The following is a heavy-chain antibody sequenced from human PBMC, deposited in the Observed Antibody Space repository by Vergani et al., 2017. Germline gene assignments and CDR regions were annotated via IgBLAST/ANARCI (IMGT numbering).Heavy chain of an antibody. CDR1: GYSFTRYW. CDR3: ARQEYCSSTTCHRDYYYYYMDV. V-gene: IGHV5-51*01. CDR2: NNPIDSKI. J-gene: IGHJ6*03. Sequence: EVQLVQSGSEVKKPGESLKIFCKGSGYSFTRYWICGVRQMPGKDLEWMGNNNPIDSKIAYSPSFQGQVTISADNSISTAYLQWSSLKASDTAMYYCARQEYCSSTTCHRDYYYYYMDVWGKGP. D-gene: IGHD2-2*01.